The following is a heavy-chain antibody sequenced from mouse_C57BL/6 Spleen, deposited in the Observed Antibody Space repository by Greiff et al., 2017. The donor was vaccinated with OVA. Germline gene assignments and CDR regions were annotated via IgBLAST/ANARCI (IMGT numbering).Heavy chain of an antibody. D-gene: IGHD2-3*01. V-gene: IGHV3-1*01. Sequence: DVQLQESGPGMVKPSQSLSLTCTVTGYSITSGYDWHWIRHFPGNKLEWMGYISYSGSTNYNPSLKSRISITHDTSKNHFFLKLNSVTTEDTATYYCARAYDGYPHWYFDVWGTGTTVTVSS. J-gene: IGHJ1*03. CDR1: GYSITSGYD. CDR2: ISYSGST. CDR3: ARAYDGYPHWYFDV.